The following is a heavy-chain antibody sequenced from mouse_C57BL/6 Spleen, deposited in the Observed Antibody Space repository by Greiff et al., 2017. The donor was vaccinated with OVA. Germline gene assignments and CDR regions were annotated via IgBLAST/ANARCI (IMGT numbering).Heavy chain of an antibody. V-gene: IGHV10-1*01. CDR1: GFSFNTYA. D-gene: IGHD2-2*01. Sequence: VQLKESGGGLVQPKGSLKLSCAASGFSFNTYAMNWVRQAPGKGLEWVARIRSKSNNYATYYADSVKDRFTISRDDSESMLYLQMNNLKTEDTAMYYCVRGGYDGVPWFAYWGQGTLVTVSA. J-gene: IGHJ3*01. CDR2: IRSKSNNYAT. CDR3: VRGGYDGVPWFAY.